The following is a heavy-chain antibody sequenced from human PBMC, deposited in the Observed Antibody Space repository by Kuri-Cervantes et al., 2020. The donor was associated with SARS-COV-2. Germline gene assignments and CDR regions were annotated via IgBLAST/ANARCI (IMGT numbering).Heavy chain of an antibody. V-gene: IGHV4-34*09. J-gene: IGHJ4*02. Sequence: LRLSCAVYGGSFSGYYWSWIRQPPGKGLEWIGEINHSGSTNYNPSLKSRVTMSVDTSKNQSSLKLSSVTAADTAVYYCARADSGIDYWGQGTLVTVSS. D-gene: IGHD3/OR15-3a*01. CDR1: GGSFSGYY. CDR2: INHSGST. CDR3: ARADSGIDY.